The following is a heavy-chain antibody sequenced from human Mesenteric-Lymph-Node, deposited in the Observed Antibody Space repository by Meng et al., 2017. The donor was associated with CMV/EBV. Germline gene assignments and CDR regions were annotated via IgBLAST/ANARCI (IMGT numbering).Heavy chain of an antibody. V-gene: IGHV1-2*06. CDR1: GYTFTNYG. CDR3: ARGYYDDNGYPLDN. D-gene: IGHD3-22*01. Sequence: ASVKVSCKASGYTFTNYGISWVRQAPGQGLEWMGRINPYNGDTKYAQKFQGRVTMTRDTSISTAYMDLSRLTYDDTAIYYCARGYYDDNGYPLDNWGQGTLVTVSS. CDR2: INPYNGDT. J-gene: IGHJ4*02.